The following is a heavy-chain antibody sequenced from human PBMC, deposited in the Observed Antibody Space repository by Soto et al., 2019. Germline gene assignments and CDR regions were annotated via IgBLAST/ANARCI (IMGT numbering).Heavy chain of an antibody. CDR1: GYSLTSYW. J-gene: IGHJ4*02. CDR2: IYPGDSDT. Sequence: GESLKISCKGSGYSLTSYWIGWVRQMPGKGLEWMGIIYPGDSDTRYSPSFQGQVTISADKSISTAYLQWSSLKASDTAMYYCARAEPYYYDSSGHVFDYWGQGTLVTVSS. CDR3: ARAEPYYYDSSGHVFDY. V-gene: IGHV5-51*01. D-gene: IGHD3-22*01.